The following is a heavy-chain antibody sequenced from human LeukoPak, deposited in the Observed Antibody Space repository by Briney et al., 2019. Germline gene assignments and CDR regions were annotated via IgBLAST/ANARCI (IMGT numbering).Heavy chain of an antibody. CDR2: ISYDGSNK. V-gene: IGHV3-30-3*01. D-gene: IGHD3-22*01. J-gene: IGHJ6*02. Sequence: PGRSLRLSCAASGFTFSSYAMHWVRQAPGKGLEWVTVISYDGSNKYYAESVKGRFTISRDNSKNTLYLQMDSLRGEDTAVYYCASELDYYDSSVYHRSYYYGMDVWGQGTTVTVSS. CDR1: GFTFSSYA. CDR3: ASELDYYDSSVYHRSYYYGMDV.